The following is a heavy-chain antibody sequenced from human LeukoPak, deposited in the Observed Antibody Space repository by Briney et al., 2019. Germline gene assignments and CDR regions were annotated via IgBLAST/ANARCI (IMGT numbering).Heavy chain of an antibody. CDR3: ARDGEYCTGTGCYYPF. CDR1: GFTFSDYY. D-gene: IGHD2-2*01. V-gene: IGHV3-11*05. Sequence: GGSLRLSCAASGFTFSDYYMSRIRQAPGKGLEWVSYISSSSSYTNYADSVKGRFTISRDNAKNSLYLQMNSLRAEDTAVYYCARDGEYCTGTGCYYPFWGQGTLVTVSS. CDR2: ISSSSSYT. J-gene: IGHJ4*02.